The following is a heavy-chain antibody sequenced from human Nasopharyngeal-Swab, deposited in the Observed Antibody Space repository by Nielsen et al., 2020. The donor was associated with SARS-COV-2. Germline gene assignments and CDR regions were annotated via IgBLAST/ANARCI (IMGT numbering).Heavy chain of an antibody. V-gene: IGHV3-72*01. J-gene: IGHJ4*02. CDR1: GFIFSDHY. D-gene: IGHD6-19*01. Sequence: GESLKISCAASGFIFSDHYMDWVRQAPGKGLEWVGRTRNKANGYTTDYAASVKGRFTISRDDSKNSLYLQMNSLKTEDTAVYYCASGNSGWYLSFWGQGTLVTVSS. CDR3: ASGNSGWYLSF. CDR2: TRNKANGYTT.